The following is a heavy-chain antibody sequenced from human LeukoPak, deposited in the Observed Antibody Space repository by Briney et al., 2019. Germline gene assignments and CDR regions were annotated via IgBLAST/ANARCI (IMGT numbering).Heavy chain of an antibody. CDR1: GFTFSSHW. Sequence: PGGSLRLSCAASGFTFSSHWMHWVRQAPGKRLVWVSRINSDGSSISYADSVKGRFTISRDNAKNTLYLQMNSLRAEDTAVYYCAKEPDYGDYFDYWGQGTLVTVSS. J-gene: IGHJ4*02. CDR3: AKEPDYGDYFDY. CDR2: INSDGSSI. V-gene: IGHV3-74*01. D-gene: IGHD4-17*01.